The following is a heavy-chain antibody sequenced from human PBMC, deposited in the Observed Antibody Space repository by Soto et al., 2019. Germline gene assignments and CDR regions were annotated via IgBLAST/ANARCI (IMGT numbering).Heavy chain of an antibody. CDR1: GYTFTNYA. Sequence: QVQLVQSGAEVKKPGASVKVSCKASGYTFTNYAMHWVRQAPGQRLEWMGWINAAIGNTKYSQKFQGSVTITRDTSTNTAYMELSSLRSEDTAVYYCARRNAYGSGSYSFDYWCQGTLVTVSS. CDR3: ARRNAYGSGSYSFDY. D-gene: IGHD3-10*01. CDR2: INAAIGNT. J-gene: IGHJ4*02. V-gene: IGHV1-3*01.